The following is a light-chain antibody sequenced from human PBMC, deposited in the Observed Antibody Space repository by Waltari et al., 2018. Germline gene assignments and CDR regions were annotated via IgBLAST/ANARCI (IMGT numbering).Light chain of an antibody. CDR3: YSTDRTGKQRV. CDR1: GLPNKE. J-gene: IGLJ2*01. Sequence: SYELTQPPSVPVSRGQTARNTRSGAGLPNKEGHWYQQKSGQAPVLVIYEDNKRRSGIPERFSGSSSGTMVTLTIGGAQVEDEGDYYCYSTDRTGKQRVFGGGTKLTVL. CDR2: EDN. V-gene: IGLV3-10*01.